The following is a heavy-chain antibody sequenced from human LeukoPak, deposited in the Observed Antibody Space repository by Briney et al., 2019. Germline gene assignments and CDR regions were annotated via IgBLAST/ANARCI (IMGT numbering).Heavy chain of an antibody. CDR3: ARDSRYYYYMDV. CDR2: IYYSGST. J-gene: IGHJ6*03. CDR1: GGSISSHY. V-gene: IGHV4-59*11. Sequence: PSETLSLTCTVSGGSISSHYWSWIRQPPGKGLEWIGYIYYSGSTNYNPSLKSRVPISVDTSKNQFSLKLSSMPAADTAVYYCARDSRYYYYMDVWGKGTTVTVSS.